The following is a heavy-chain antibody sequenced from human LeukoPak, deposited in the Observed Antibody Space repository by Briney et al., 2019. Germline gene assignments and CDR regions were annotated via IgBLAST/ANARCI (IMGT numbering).Heavy chain of an antibody. D-gene: IGHD3-10*01. J-gene: IGHJ4*02. CDR3: AKVTYGSGTYGAFDS. V-gene: IGHV3-48*03. CDR1: GFTFSSYD. CDR2: ISSSDNTI. Sequence: GGSLGLSCAASGFTFSSYDMNWVRQAPGKGLEWVSYISSSDNTIYYADSVKGRFTISRDNAKNSLYLQMNSLRAEDTAVYYCAKVTYGSGTYGAFDSWGQGTLVTVSS.